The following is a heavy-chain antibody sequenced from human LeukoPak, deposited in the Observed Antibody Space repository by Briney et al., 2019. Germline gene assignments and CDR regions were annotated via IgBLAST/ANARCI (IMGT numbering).Heavy chain of an antibody. V-gene: IGHV3-30*03. J-gene: IGHJ4*02. CDR2: LSYDGSNT. D-gene: IGHD6-19*01. CDR1: GFTFSSYG. CDR3: ARSYRSGWYYFDY. Sequence: GGSLRLSCAASGFTFSSYGMHWVRQAPGKGLEWVAGLSYDGSNTNHADPVKGRFTISRDNSKNTVHLQMNSLRAEDTAVYYCARSYRSGWYYFDYWGQGTLVTVSS.